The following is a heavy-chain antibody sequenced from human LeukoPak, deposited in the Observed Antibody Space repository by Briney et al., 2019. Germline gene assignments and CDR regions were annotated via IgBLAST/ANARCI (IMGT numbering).Heavy chain of an antibody. V-gene: IGHV4-59*01. J-gene: IGHJ4*02. CDR1: GGSIRSDH. D-gene: IGHD3-16*01. CDR3: ARFRGWGTGVAY. Sequence: SETLSLTCTVSGGSIRSDHGSSIRQPPGKGLEWMGYIYYSGSTNYNPSLKSRTTLSVDTSKNQFSLKLTSVTAADTAVYYCARFRGWGTGVAYWGQGTLVTVSS. CDR2: IYYSGST.